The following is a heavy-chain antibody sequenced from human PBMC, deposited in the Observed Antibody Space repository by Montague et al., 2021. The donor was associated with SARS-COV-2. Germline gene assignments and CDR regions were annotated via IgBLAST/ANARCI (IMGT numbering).Heavy chain of an antibody. Sequence: SLRLSCAASGFIFSNYAMSWVRQAPGKGPEWVSVITGSGRDTYYADSVKGRFATSRDNFKNTLYLQINNLRAEDTATYYCAKGVILSGWRSYFDYWGQGTLVAVSS. J-gene: IGHJ4*02. CDR3: AKGVILSGWRSYFDY. D-gene: IGHD6-19*01. CDR1: GFIFSNYA. CDR2: ITGSGRDT. V-gene: IGHV3-23*01.